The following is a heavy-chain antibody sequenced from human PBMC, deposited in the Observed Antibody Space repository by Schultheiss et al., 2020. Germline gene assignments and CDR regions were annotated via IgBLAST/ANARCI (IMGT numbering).Heavy chain of an antibody. D-gene: IGHD3-22*01. V-gene: IGHV3-30*03. CDR1: GFTFSSYS. J-gene: IGHJ4*02. CDR2: ISYDGSNK. Sequence: GGSLRLSCAASGFTFSSYSMNWVRQAPGKGLEWVAVISYDGSNKYYADSVKGRFTISRDNSKNTLYLQMNSLRAEDTAVYYCTTDPGYYDSSGYYDYWGQGTLVTVSA. CDR3: TTDPGYYDSSGYYDY.